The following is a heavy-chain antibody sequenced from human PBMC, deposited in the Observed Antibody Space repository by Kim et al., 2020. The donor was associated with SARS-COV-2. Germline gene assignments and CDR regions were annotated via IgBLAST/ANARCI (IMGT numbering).Heavy chain of an antibody. Sequence: YAQKLQGRVTMTTDTSTSTAYMELRSLRSDDTAVYYCARVYDWNDSWFDPWGQGTLVTVSS. V-gene: IGHV1-18*01. CDR3: ARVYDWNDSWFDP. J-gene: IGHJ5*02. D-gene: IGHD1-20*01.